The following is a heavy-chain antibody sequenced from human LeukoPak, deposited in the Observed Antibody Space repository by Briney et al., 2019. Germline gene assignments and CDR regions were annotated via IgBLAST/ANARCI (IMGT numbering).Heavy chain of an antibody. CDR1: GGSISSGSYY. J-gene: IGHJ4*02. V-gene: IGHV4-61*02. CDR2: IYTSGST. Sequence: SETLSLTCTVSGGSISSGSYYWSWIRQPAGKGLEWIGRIYTSGSTNYNPSLNSRVTLSVHTSKNQFSLKLSSVTAADTAVYYCARATVTTALLDYWGQGTLVTVSS. D-gene: IGHD4-17*01. CDR3: ARATVTTALLDY.